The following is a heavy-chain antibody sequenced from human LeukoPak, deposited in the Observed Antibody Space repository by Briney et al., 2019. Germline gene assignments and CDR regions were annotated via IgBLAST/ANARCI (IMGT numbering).Heavy chain of an antibody. V-gene: IGHV4-59*01. CDR3: ARDFHGNYYFHY. CDR1: GGSISTYY. Sequence: SETLSLTCTVSGGSISTYYWSWIRQPPGKGLEWIGYVDYSGSTNYSPSLKSRVTISVDTSKKQFSLKLSSVTAADTAVYYCARDFHGNYYFHYWGQGTLVTVSS. J-gene: IGHJ4*02. D-gene: IGHD1-7*01. CDR2: VDYSGST.